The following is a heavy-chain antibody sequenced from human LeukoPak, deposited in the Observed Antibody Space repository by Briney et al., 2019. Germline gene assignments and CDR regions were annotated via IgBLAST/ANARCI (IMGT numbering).Heavy chain of an antibody. J-gene: IGHJ6*03. CDR2: INPNSGGT. Sequence: GASVKVSCKASGYTFTGYYMHWVRQAPGQGLEWMGWINPNSGGTNYAQKFQGRVTMTRDTSISTAYMELSRLRSDDTAVYYCARGPGYSSVHNYYYYMDVWGKGTTVTVSS. D-gene: IGHD6-25*01. CDR1: GYTFTGYY. CDR3: ARGPGYSSVHNYYYYMDV. V-gene: IGHV1-2*02.